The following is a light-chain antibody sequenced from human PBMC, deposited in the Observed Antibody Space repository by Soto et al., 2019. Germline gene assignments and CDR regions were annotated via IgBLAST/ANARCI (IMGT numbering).Light chain of an antibody. J-gene: IGKJ1*01. Sequence: EIVMTQSPATLSVSPGERATLSCRASQSVSSNLAWYQQKPGQTPRLLIYGASTRDTGSPARFSGSGSGTEFTLTISSLRSEDFAVYYCQQYYNWWTFGQGTKVEIK. CDR1: QSVSSN. CDR2: GAS. V-gene: IGKV3-15*01. CDR3: QQYYNWWT.